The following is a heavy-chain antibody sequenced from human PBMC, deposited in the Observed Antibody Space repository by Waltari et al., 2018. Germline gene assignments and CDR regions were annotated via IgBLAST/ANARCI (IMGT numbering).Heavy chain of an antibody. Sequence: EVQLVQSGAEVKKPGATVKISCKASGYTFTDYYMHWVQQAPGKGLEWMGRVVPEDGEAIYAEKFQGRVTITADKSTNTAYMELSSLRSEDTAVYYCATEPVRRSPAFDYWGQGTLVTVSS. D-gene: IGHD2-2*01. J-gene: IGHJ4*02. CDR3: ATEPVRRSPAFDY. CDR2: VVPEDGEA. V-gene: IGHV1-69-2*01. CDR1: GYTFTDYY.